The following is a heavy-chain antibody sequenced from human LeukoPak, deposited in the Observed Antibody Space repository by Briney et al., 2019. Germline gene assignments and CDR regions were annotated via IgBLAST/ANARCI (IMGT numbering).Heavy chain of an antibody. CDR3: ASRLCSGGSCYEDY. D-gene: IGHD2-15*01. V-gene: IGHV4-39*01. J-gene: IGHJ4*02. Sequence: SETLSLTCTVSGGSISSSSYYRGWIRQPPGKGLEWIGSIYYSGSTYYNPSLKSRVTISVDTSKNQFSLKLSSVNAADTAVYYCASRLCSGGSCYEDYWGQGTLVTVSS. CDR2: IYYSGST. CDR1: GGSISSSSYY.